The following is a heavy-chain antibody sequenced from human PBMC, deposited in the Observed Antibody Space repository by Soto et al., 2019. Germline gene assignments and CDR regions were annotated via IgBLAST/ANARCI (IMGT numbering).Heavy chain of an antibody. V-gene: IGHV1-18*01. J-gene: IGHJ6*03. CDR2: ISTYNGNT. CDR1: GYTFTSYG. CDR3: AKEGGDIVVVPAIYYYYMDV. Sequence: ASVKVSCKASGYTFTSYGISWVRQAPGQGLEWMGWISTYNGNTNYAQKLQGRVTMTTDTSTSTAYMELRSLRSDDTAVYYCAKEGGDIVVVPAIYYYYMDVWGKETTVTVSS. D-gene: IGHD2-2*01.